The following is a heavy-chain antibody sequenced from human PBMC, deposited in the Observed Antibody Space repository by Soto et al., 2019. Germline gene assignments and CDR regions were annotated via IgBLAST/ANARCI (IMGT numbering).Heavy chain of an antibody. Sequence: GASVKVSCKVSGYTLTELSMHWVRQAPGKGLEWMGGFDPEGGETNYAQKFQGWVTMTRDTSTSTAYMELSRLRSDDTAVYYCARAASVDCTNGVCYNGPYYYYGMDVWGQGTTVTVSS. D-gene: IGHD2-8*01. CDR1: GYTLTELS. CDR2: FDPEGGET. V-gene: IGHV1-24*01. J-gene: IGHJ6*02. CDR3: ARAASVDCTNGVCYNGPYYYYGMDV.